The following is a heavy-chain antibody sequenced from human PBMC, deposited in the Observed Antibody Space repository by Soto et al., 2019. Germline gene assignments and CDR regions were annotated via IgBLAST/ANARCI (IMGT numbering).Heavy chain of an antibody. CDR2: INPSGGST. CDR1: GYTFTSYY. D-gene: IGHD3-22*01. CDR3: ARDPGQQNEIVVATIGYFDY. Sequence: ASVKVSCKASGYTFTSYYMHWVRQAPGQGLEWMGIINPSGGSTSYAQKFQGRVTMTRDTSTSTVYMELSSLRSEDTAVYYCARDPGQQNEIVVATIGYFDYWGQGTLVTVSS. J-gene: IGHJ4*02. V-gene: IGHV1-46*01.